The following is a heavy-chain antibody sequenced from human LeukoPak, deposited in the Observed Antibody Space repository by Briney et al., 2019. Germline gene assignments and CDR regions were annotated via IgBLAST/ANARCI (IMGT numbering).Heavy chain of an antibody. CDR1: GYTFTNYG. CDR2: ISAYNGNT. Sequence: ASVKVSCKASGYTFTNYGISWVRQAPGQGLEWMGWISAYNGNTNYARKLQGRVTMTTDTSTSTAYMELRSLRSDDTAVYYCARLEQQLAPTDYWGQGTLVTVSS. J-gene: IGHJ4*02. D-gene: IGHD6-13*01. V-gene: IGHV1-18*01. CDR3: ARLEQQLAPTDY.